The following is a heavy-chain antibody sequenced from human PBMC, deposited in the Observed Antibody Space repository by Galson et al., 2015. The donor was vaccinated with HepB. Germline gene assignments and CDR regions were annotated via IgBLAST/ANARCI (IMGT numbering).Heavy chain of an antibody. CDR3: TTGETYYDYVWGSYRPYYFDY. CDR1: GFSVSGDY. J-gene: IGHJ4*02. V-gene: IGHV3-15*01. CDR2: IKSKTDGGTT. D-gene: IGHD3-16*02. Sequence: SLRLSCAASGFSVSGDYMSWARQAPGKGLEWVGRIKSKTDGGTTDYAAPVKGRFTISRDDSKNTLYLQMNSLKTEDTAVYYCTTGETYYDYVWGSYRPYYFDYWGQGTLVTVSS.